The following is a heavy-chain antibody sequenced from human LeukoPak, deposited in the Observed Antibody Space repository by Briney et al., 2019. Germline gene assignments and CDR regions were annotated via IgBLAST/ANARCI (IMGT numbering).Heavy chain of an antibody. CDR3: ARGVTLFDY. CDR2: VNPHSGGT. CDR1: GYTFTDSY. V-gene: IGHV1-2*02. J-gene: IGHJ4*02. Sequence: ASVKVSCKASGYTFTDSYMHWVRQAPGQGLEWMGWVNPHSGGTSYAMKFQGRVTMTRDTSISTAYMELSRLRSDDTAVYYCARGVTLFDYWGQGTLVTVSS. D-gene: IGHD2-21*02.